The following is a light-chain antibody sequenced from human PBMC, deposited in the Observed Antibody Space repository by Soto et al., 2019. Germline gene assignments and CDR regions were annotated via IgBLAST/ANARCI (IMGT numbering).Light chain of an antibody. CDR1: QSISSY. CDR3: QQSYRTPLT. CDR2: GAS. Sequence: DIQMTQSPSSLSASEGDGVTITCRASQSISSYLSWYQKKPGKAPKLLIYGASSLQSGVPSRFSSSGFGTDFTLSISSLQPEDFATYYCQQSYRTPLTFGGGTKVEIK. J-gene: IGKJ4*01. V-gene: IGKV1-39*01.